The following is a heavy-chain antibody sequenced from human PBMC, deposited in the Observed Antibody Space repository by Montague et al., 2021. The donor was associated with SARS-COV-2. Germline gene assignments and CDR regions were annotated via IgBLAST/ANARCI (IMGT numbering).Heavy chain of an antibody. CDR2: ISTSAYTT. CDR1: GFTFSNYD. Sequence: SLRLSCAASGFTFSNYDMNWVRQALGKGPERISYISTSAYTTPYAGSVKGRFTISRDNGKSSLYLQMNSLRVEDTAVYYCTRDYRSIVGDGLDIWGQGTKVTVSS. J-gene: IGHJ3*02. CDR3: TRDYRSIVGDGLDI. V-gene: IGHV3-48*03. D-gene: IGHD3-16*02.